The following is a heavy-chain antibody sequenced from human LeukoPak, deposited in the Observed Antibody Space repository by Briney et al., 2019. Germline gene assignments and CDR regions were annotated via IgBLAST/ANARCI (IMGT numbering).Heavy chain of an antibody. Sequence: SVTVSCKASGGTFSSYAISWVRQAPGQGLGWMGGIIPIFGTANYAQKFQGRVTITTDESTSTAYMELSSLRSEDTAVYYCARVECSSTSCYYYMDVWGKGTTVTVSS. V-gene: IGHV1-69*05. J-gene: IGHJ6*03. CDR1: GGTFSSYA. D-gene: IGHD2-2*01. CDR2: IIPIFGTA. CDR3: ARVECSSTSCYYYMDV.